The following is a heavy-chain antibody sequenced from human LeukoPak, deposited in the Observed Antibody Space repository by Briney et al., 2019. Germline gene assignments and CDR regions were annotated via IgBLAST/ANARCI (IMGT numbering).Heavy chain of an antibody. CDR3: ARGRGWADY. J-gene: IGHJ4*02. CDR1: GYSFSNNW. D-gene: IGHD6-19*01. CDR2: IDPSDSYS. Sequence: GDSLKISCKGAGYSFSNNWITWVRQMPGKGLEWMGRIDPSDSYSNYSPSFQGHVTISIDKSISTAYLQWSSLKASDTAMYYCARGRGWADYWGQGTLVTVSS. V-gene: IGHV5-10-1*01.